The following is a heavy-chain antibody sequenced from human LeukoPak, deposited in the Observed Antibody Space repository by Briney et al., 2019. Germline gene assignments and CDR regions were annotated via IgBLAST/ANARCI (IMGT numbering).Heavy chain of an antibody. V-gene: IGHV4-59*08. J-gene: IGHJ4*02. CDR3: ARLSNPYGGFHLDY. CDR2: IRYTGRT. Sequence: PSETLSLTCSVSGDSMTTYYWSWIRQPPGKGLEWIGYIRYTGRTNYIPSLMRRVTMSIDTSRTQFSLKLNSVTAADTAVYFCARLSNPYGGFHLDYWGQRILVTVSS. CDR1: GDSMTTYY. D-gene: IGHD3-10*01.